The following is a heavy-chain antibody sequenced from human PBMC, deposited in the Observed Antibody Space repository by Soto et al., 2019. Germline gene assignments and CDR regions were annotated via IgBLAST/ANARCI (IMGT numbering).Heavy chain of an antibody. Sequence: SETLSLTCTVSGGSISSYDWSWIRQPPGKGLEWIGYIYYSGSTNYNPSLKSRVTISVDTSKNQFSLKLSSVTAADTAVYYCARIGLWFGEWPSWFDPWGQGTLVTVSS. CDR2: IYYSGST. D-gene: IGHD3-10*01. V-gene: IGHV4-59*01. CDR3: ARIGLWFGEWPSWFDP. CDR1: GGSISSYD. J-gene: IGHJ5*02.